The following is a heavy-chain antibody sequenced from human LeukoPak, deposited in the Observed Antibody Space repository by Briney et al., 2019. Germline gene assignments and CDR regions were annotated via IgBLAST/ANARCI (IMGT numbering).Heavy chain of an antibody. V-gene: IGHV4-59*01. CDR3: ARGPSHYFDY. Sequence: TLSLTCTVSGGSISSYYWSWIRQPPGKGLEWIGYIYYSGSTNYNPSLKSRVTISVDTSKNQFSLKLSSVTAADTAVYYCARGPSHYFDYWGQGTLVTVSS. CDR1: GGSISSYY. J-gene: IGHJ4*02. CDR2: IYYSGST.